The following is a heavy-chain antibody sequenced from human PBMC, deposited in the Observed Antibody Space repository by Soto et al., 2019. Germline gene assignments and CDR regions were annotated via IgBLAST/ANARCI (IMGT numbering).Heavy chain of an antibody. J-gene: IGHJ6*02. CDR2: ISYDGSNK. Sequence: QVQLVESGGGVVQPGRSLRLSCAASGFTFSSYGMHWVRQAPGKGLEWVAVISYDGSNKYYADSVKGRFTISRDNSKNTLYLQMNSLRAEDTAVYYCEKARGNYDFFHGMDVWGQGTTVTVSS. V-gene: IGHV3-30*18. CDR1: GFTFSSYG. CDR3: EKARGNYDFFHGMDV. D-gene: IGHD3-3*01.